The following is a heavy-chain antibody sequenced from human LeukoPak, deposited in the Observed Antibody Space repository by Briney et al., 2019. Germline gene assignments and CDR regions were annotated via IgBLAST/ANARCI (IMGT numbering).Heavy chain of an antibody. Sequence: GESLKISCKGSGYSFTSYWIGWVRQMPGKGLGWMGIIYPGDSDTRYSPSFQGPVTISADKSISTAYLQWSSLKASDTAMYYCARREQQLVQDAFDIWGQGTMVTVSS. CDR2: IYPGDSDT. V-gene: IGHV5-51*03. CDR1: GYSFTSYW. J-gene: IGHJ3*02. CDR3: ARREQQLVQDAFDI. D-gene: IGHD6-13*01.